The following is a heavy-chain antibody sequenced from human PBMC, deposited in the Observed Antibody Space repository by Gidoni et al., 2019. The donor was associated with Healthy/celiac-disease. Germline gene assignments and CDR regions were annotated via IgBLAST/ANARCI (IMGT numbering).Heavy chain of an antibody. Sequence: QVQLVESGGGVVQPGRSLRLSCAASGFTFSSYGMPWVRPAPGKGLGWVAVIWYDGSNKYYADSVKGRFTISRDNSKNTLYLQMNSLRAEDTAVYYCARDTVDYGDYEALDYWGQGTLVTVSS. J-gene: IGHJ4*02. D-gene: IGHD4-17*01. V-gene: IGHV3-33*01. CDR2: IWYDGSNK. CDR3: ARDTVDYGDYEALDY. CDR1: GFTFSSYG.